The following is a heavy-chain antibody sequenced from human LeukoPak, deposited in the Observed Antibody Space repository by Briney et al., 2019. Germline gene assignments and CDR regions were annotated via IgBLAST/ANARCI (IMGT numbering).Heavy chain of an antibody. CDR3: AREHKEESIAARPSRPRYNWFDP. D-gene: IGHD6-6*01. CDR1: GGSVSSGSYY. V-gene: IGHV4-39*07. J-gene: IGHJ5*02. CDR2: INHSGST. Sequence: PSETLSLTCTVSGGSVSSGSYYWSWIRQPPGKGLEWIGEINHSGSTNYNPSLKSRVTISVDTSKNQFSLKLSSVTAADTAVYYCAREHKEESIAARPSRPRYNWFDPWGQGTLVTVSS.